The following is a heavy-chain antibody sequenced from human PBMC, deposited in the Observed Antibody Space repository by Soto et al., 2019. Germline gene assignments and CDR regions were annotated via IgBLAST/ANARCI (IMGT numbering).Heavy chain of an antibody. V-gene: IGHV4-30-4*01. CDR2: IYYSGST. Sequence: SETLSLTCTVSGGSISSGDYYWSWIRQPPGKGLEWIGYIYYSGSTYYNPSLKSRVTISVDTFKNQFSLKLSSVTAADTAVYYCARGLITMVLNWFDPWGQGTLVTVSS. D-gene: IGHD3-10*01. CDR3: ARGLITMVLNWFDP. CDR1: GGSISSGDYY. J-gene: IGHJ5*02.